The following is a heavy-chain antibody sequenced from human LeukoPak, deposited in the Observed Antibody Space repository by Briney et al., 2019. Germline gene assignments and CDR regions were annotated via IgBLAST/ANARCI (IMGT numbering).Heavy chain of an antibody. CDR1: GHSITSDFS. V-gene: IGHV4-38-2*02. J-gene: IGHJ5*02. D-gene: IGHD3-16*01. Sequence: SETLSLTCAVSGHSITSDFSWGWIRQPPGKGLEWIGTISHSGTTDYKSTLESRLTMSMDTSKNLFSLRLTSVTAADTAVYYCAREGAVPGIDPWGQGTLVTVSS. CDR2: ISHSGTT. CDR3: AREGAVPGIDP.